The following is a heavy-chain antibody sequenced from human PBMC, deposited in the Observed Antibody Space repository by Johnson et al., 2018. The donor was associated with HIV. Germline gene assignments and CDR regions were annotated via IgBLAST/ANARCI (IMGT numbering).Heavy chain of an antibody. CDR1: EFTFSNYW. Sequence: VESGGGLVQPGGSLRLSCAASEFTFSNYWMHWVRQGLGKGLVWVSRINSDGSSTSYADSVEGRFTISRDNFKNTLYLQMNSLRDGDTAVYYCATGVGAKTLTDAFDIWGQGTMVTVSS. CDR2: INSDGSST. V-gene: IGHV3-74*02. J-gene: IGHJ3*02. D-gene: IGHD1-26*01. CDR3: ATGVGAKTLTDAFDI.